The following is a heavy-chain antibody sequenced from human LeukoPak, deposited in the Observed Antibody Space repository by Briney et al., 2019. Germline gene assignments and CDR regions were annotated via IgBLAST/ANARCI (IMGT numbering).Heavy chain of an antibody. CDR1: GFTFSSYW. Sequence: TGGSLRLSCAASGFTFSSYWMHWVRHAPGKGLVWVSRINSDGSTTIYADSVKGRFTISRDNAKNTLYLQMNSLRAEDTAVYYCARDPRSYDILTGYYYYYGMDVWGKGTTVTVSS. V-gene: IGHV3-74*01. J-gene: IGHJ6*04. D-gene: IGHD3-9*01. CDR3: ARDPRSYDILTGYYYYYGMDV. CDR2: INSDGSTT.